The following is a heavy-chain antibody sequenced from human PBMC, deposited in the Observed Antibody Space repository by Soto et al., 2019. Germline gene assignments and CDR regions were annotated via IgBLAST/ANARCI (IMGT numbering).Heavy chain of an antibody. Sequence: GGSLRLSCAASGFTFSSFALSWVRQAPGKGLEWVSAISGSGDGTDYADSVKGRFTISRDNSKNMLYLQMNSLRAEDTAVYYCAGPGYSSQDYWGQGALVTVSS. CDR1: GFTFSSFA. CDR3: AGPGYSSQDY. J-gene: IGHJ4*02. CDR2: ISGSGDGT. D-gene: IGHD5-18*01. V-gene: IGHV3-23*01.